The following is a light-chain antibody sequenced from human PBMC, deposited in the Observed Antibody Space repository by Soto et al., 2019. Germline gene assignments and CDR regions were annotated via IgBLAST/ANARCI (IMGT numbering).Light chain of an antibody. CDR3: EQYGSSPPSIT. CDR2: GTS. V-gene: IGKV3-20*01. CDR1: QSVRSN. J-gene: IGKJ5*01. Sequence: EIVLTQSPGTLSLSPGERVTLSCRASQSVRSNLAWYQQKPGQAPRLLIYGTSNRATGIPDRFTGSGSGTDLTLTISSLEPEDFAVYYCEQYGSSPPSITFGQGTRLEIK.